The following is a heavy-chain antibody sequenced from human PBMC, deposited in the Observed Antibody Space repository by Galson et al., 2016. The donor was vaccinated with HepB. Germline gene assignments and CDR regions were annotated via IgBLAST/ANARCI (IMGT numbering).Heavy chain of an antibody. CDR2: IKLDGSEK. J-gene: IGHJ4*02. Sequence: SLRLSCAASGFVFSSYWMAWVRQAPGKGLEWVASIKLDGSEKHHLESVEGRFTVTRDNAKNSLYLQMNNLRGDDTAVYFCARLSKGDFVGLHYYYYAMNVWGQGTLVTVSS. CDR3: ARLSKGDFVGLHYYYYAMNV. CDR1: GFVFSSYW. V-gene: IGHV3-7*03. D-gene: IGHD3-22*01.